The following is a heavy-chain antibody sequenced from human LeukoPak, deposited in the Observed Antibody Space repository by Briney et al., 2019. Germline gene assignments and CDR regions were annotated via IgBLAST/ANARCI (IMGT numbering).Heavy chain of an antibody. V-gene: IGHV1-2*02. D-gene: IGHD6-19*01. CDR1: GYTFPGFS. Sequence: ASVKVSCNVPGYTFPGFSMQWARPATGQGLEWMGWLNSNSGGIIYAQKFQGRVTMTRDTSISTPYMELNRLRSDDTPVYYCARGQQWLPNSYWGQGTLVTVSS. CDR2: LNSNSGGI. CDR3: ARGQQWLPNSY. J-gene: IGHJ4*02.